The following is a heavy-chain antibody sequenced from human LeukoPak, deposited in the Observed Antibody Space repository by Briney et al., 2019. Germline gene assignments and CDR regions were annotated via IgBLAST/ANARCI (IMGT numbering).Heavy chain of an antibody. J-gene: IGHJ3*02. CDR3: ASGIRMATRAFDI. V-gene: IGHV4-34*01. Sequence: SETLSLTCAVYGGSFSVYYWSWIRQPPGKGLEWIGEINHSGSTNYNPSLKSRVTISVDTSKNQFSLKLSSVTAADTAVYYCASGIRMATRAFDIWGQGTMVTVSS. D-gene: IGHD5-24*01. CDR2: INHSGST. CDR1: GGSFSVYY.